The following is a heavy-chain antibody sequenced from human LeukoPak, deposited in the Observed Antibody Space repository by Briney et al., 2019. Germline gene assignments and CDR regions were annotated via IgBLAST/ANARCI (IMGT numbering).Heavy chain of an antibody. J-gene: IGHJ4*02. CDR3: ARDSTVVT. D-gene: IGHD4-23*01. CDR1: VYTFTSYD. V-gene: IGHV1-69*13. Sequence: ASVKVSCKASVYTFTSYDINWVRQATGQGLEWMGGIIPIFGTANYAQKFQGRVTITADESTSTAYMELSSLRSEDTAVYYGARDSTVVTWGQGTLVTVSS. CDR2: IIPIFGTA.